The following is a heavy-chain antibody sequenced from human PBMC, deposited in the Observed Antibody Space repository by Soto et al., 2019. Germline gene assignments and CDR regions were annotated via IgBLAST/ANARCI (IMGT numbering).Heavy chain of an antibody. D-gene: IGHD6-6*01. CDR3: ARSIAARTYYFDY. CDR2: IWYDGSNK. J-gene: IGHJ4*02. V-gene: IGHV3-33*01. CDR1: GFTFSSYG. Sequence: QVQLVESGGGVVQPGRSLRLSCAASGFTFSSYGMHWVRQAPGKGLEWVAVIWYDGSNKYYADSVKGRFTISRDNSKNTLYLKMNSLRAEETAVYYCARSIAARTYYFDYWGREPWSPSPQ.